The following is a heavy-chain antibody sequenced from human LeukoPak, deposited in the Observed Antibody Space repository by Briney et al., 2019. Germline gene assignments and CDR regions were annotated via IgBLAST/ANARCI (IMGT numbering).Heavy chain of an antibody. CDR2: IIPIFGTA. CDR3: ARDGDYYDSSGYYSPFDY. V-gene: IGHV1-69*13. CDR1: GGTFSSYA. Sequence: SVKVSCKASGGTFSSYAISWVRQAPGQGLEWMGGIIPIFGTANYAQKFQGRVTITADESTSTAYMELSSLRSEDTAVYYCARDGDYYDSSGYYSPFDYWGQGTLVTVSS. J-gene: IGHJ4*02. D-gene: IGHD3-22*01.